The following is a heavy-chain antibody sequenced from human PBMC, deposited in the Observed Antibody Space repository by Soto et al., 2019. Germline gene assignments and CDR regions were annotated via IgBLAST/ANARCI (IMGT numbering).Heavy chain of an antibody. CDR2: IKSKTDGGTT. V-gene: IGHV3-15*01. Sequence: EVQLVESGGGLVKPGGSLRLSCAASGFTFSNAWMSWVCQAPGKGLEWVGRIKSKTDGGTTDYAAHVKGRFTISRDDSKNTLYLQMNSLKTEDTAVYYCTTVLGYCSGGSCFNWGQGTLVTVSS. J-gene: IGHJ4*02. D-gene: IGHD2-15*01. CDR3: TTVLGYCSGGSCFN. CDR1: GFTFSNAW.